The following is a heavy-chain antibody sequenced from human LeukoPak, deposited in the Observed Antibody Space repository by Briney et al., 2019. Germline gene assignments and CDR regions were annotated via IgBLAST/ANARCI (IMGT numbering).Heavy chain of an antibody. CDR1: RRTFSSYA. Sequence: SVKVSCKSCRRTFSSYAISWVRQAPGQGLEWMGGIIPIFGTANYAQKFQGRVTITTDESTSTAYMELSSLRSEDTAVYYCARSGVGDYSNAFDPWGQGTLVTVSS. V-gene: IGHV1-69*05. J-gene: IGHJ5*02. CDR3: ARSGVGDYSNAFDP. CDR2: IIPIFGTA. D-gene: IGHD4-11*01.